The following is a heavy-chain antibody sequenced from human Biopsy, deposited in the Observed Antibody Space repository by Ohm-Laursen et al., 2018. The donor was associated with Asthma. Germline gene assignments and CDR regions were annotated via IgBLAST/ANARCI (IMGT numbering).Heavy chain of an antibody. D-gene: IGHD4-17*01. CDR3: ARVVSYGDIYFGIDV. CDR2: VFWSGST. V-gene: IGHV4-30-4*01. CDR1: GVYIGTPDYH. Sequence: TLSLTCTVSGVYIGTPDYHWSWIRQSPGKGLEWIGFVFWSGSTHYSRSLERRVSISIDTATNEFSMKLWSVTSADTAVYFCARVVSYGDIYFGIDVWGPGNTVVVS. J-gene: IGHJ6*02.